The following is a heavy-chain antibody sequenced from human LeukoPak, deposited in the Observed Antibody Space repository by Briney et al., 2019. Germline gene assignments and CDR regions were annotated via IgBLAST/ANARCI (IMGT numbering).Heavy chain of an antibody. V-gene: IGHV3-7*03. CDR3: AKARYSYRDYYYMDV. Sequence: PGGSLRLSCAASGFTFRSYWMSWVRQAPGKGLEWVANIKQDGSEKYYVDSVKGRFTISRDNSKNTLYLQMNSLRAEDTAVYYCAKARYSYRDYYYMDVWGKGTTVTVSS. J-gene: IGHJ6*03. CDR2: IKQDGSEK. CDR1: GFTFRSYW. D-gene: IGHD6-13*01.